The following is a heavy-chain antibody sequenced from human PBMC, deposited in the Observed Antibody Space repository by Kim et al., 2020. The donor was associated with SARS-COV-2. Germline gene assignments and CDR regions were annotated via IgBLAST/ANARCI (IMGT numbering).Heavy chain of an antibody. CDR2: IIPIFGTA. CDR1: GGTFSSYA. Sequence: SVKVSCKASGGTFSSYAISWVRQAPGQGLEWMGGIIPIFGTANYAQKFQGRVTITADESTSTAYMELSSLRSEDTAVYYCARDPRKGGRDFGYWGQGTLVTVSS. V-gene: IGHV1-69*13. CDR3: ARDPRKGGRDFGY. D-gene: IGHD3-16*01. J-gene: IGHJ4*02.